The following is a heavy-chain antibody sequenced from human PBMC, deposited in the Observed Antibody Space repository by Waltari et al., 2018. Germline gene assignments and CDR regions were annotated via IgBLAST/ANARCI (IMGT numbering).Heavy chain of an antibody. D-gene: IGHD3-16*01. V-gene: IGHV3-43D*03. Sequence: EVQLVESGGVGVQPGGSLRLSRAASGFTFEDYAMHWVRQAPGKGLEWVSLISWDGSNTYYADSVKGRFTISRDNSKNSVYLQINSLRAEDTALYYCAKGGYYYYYMDVWGKGTTVTVAS. CDR1: GFTFEDYA. J-gene: IGHJ6*03. CDR3: AKGGYYYYYMDV. CDR2: ISWDGSNT.